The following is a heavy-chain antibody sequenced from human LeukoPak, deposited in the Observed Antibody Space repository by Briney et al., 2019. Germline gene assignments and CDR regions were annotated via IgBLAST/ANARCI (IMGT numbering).Heavy chain of an antibody. CDR1: GGSVSSGSYY. Sequence: SETLSLTCTVSGGSVSSGSYYWSWIRQPPGKGLEWIGYIYYSRSTNYNPSLKSRVTISVDTSKNQFSLKLSSVTAADTAVYYCARERIAVAGTFDYWGQGTLVTVSS. J-gene: IGHJ4*02. V-gene: IGHV4-61*01. D-gene: IGHD6-19*01. CDR2: IYYSRST. CDR3: ARERIAVAGTFDY.